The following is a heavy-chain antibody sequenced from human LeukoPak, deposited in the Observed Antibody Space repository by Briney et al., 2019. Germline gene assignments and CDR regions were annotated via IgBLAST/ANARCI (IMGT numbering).Heavy chain of an antibody. Sequence: GVSLRLSCAASGFTFTGYAMIWVRQAPGKGLDWVSVISGSGGNTYYADSVKGRFTISRDNSKNTLYLQMCSLRAEDTAVYYCAKAPGYNYAPRGWVDPWGQGTLVTVSS. CDR1: GFTFTGYA. CDR3: AKAPGYNYAPRGWVDP. J-gene: IGHJ5*02. CDR2: ISGSGGNT. D-gene: IGHD5-18*01. V-gene: IGHV3-23*01.